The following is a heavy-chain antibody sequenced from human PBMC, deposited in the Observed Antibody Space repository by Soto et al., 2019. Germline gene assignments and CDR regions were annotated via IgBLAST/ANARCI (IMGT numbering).Heavy chain of an antibody. CDR2: IYHRGST. CDR1: GGSISSSNW. CDR3: ARVGIAVAGTEWFDP. Sequence: QVQLQESGPGLVKPSGTLSLTCAVSGGSISSSNWWRWVRQPPGKGQVWIGEIYHRGSTNYNPSLKSRVTISVDKSKNQFSLKLSSVTAADTAVYYCARVGIAVAGTEWFDPWGQGTLVTVSS. D-gene: IGHD6-19*01. J-gene: IGHJ5*02. V-gene: IGHV4-4*02.